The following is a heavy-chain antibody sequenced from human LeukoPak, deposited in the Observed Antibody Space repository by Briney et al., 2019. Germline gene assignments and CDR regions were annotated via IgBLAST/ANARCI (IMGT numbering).Heavy chain of an antibody. D-gene: IGHD3-10*01. CDR1: GFTFSSYN. V-gene: IGHV3-21*04. CDR3: AKDIVTYYYGSGRSYYYYYMDV. J-gene: IGHJ6*03. CDR2: ITSSGTYI. Sequence: GGSLRLSCAASGFTFSSYNMNWVRQAPGKGLEWVSSITSSGTYIYYADSVKGRFTISRDNAKNSLYLQMNSLRAEDTALYYCAKDIVTYYYGSGRSYYYYYMDVWGKGTTVTISS.